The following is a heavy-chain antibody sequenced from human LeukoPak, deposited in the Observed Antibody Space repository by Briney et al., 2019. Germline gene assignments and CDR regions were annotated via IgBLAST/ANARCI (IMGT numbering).Heavy chain of an antibody. D-gene: IGHD4-17*01. CDR1: GYTFTSYG. Sequence: ASVKVSCKASGYTFTSYGISWVRQAPGQGLEWMGWISAYNGNTNYAQKLQGRVTMTTDTSTSTAYMELSSLRSEDTAVYYCARHRGLRDTVTTRYYFDYWGQGTLVTVSS. CDR2: ISAYNGNT. CDR3: ARHRGLRDTVTTRYYFDY. V-gene: IGHV1-18*01. J-gene: IGHJ4*02.